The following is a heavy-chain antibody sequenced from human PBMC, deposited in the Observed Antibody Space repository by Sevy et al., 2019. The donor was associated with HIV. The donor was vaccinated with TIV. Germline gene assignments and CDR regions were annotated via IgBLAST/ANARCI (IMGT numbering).Heavy chain of an antibody. J-gene: IGHJ3*02. CDR3: ARATTLESNGYYSDGFDI. CDR1: DGSISGYY. CDR2: IYYSGST. Sequence: SETLSLTCTVSDGSISGYYWSWIRQPPGKGLEWIGYIYYSGSTNYNPSLKSRVTMSVDTSKNQFSLKLSSVTAADTAVYYCARATTLESNGYYSDGFDIWGQGTMVTVSS. V-gene: IGHV4-59*01. D-gene: IGHD3-22*01.